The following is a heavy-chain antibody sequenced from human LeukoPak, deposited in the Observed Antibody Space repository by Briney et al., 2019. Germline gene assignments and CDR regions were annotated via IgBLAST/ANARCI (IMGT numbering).Heavy chain of an antibody. V-gene: IGHV4-59*08. CDR3: ASDKRPFDY. J-gene: IGHJ4*02. CDR1: GGSISSYY. CDR2: IYYSGNT. Sequence: SETLSLTCTVSGGSISSYYWSWIRQPPGKGLEWIGYIYYSGNTNYNPSLKSRLTISVDTSKNQFSLKLSSVTAADTAVYYCASDKRPFDYWGQGTLVTVSS.